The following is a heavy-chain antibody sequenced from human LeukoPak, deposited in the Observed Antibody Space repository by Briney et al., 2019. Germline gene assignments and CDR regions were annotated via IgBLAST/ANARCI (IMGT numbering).Heavy chain of an antibody. CDR3: ARERIVVVPGKGYYGMDV. CDR2: ISYDGSNK. D-gene: IGHD2-2*01. J-gene: IGHJ6*02. V-gene: IGHV3-30-3*01. CDR1: GFTFSSCA. Sequence: GGSLRLSCAASGFTFSSCAMHWVRQAPGKGLEWVAVISYDGSNKYYADSVKGRFTISRDNSKNTLYLQMNSLRAEDTAVYYCARERIVVVPGKGYYGMDVWGQGTTVTVSS.